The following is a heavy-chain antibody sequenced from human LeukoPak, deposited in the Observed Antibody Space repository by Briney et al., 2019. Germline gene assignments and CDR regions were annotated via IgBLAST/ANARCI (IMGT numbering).Heavy chain of an antibody. D-gene: IGHD2-2*01. CDR2: INPNGGGT. Sequence: GASVKVSCKASGYTFTGYYMHWVRQAPGQGLEWMGWINPNGGGTNYAQKFQGRVTMTRDTSISTAYMELSRLRSDDTAVYYCARGSILLPRYIVVVPAADDYYYYMDVWGKGTTVTVSS. V-gene: IGHV1-2*02. CDR3: ARGSILLPRYIVVVPAADDYYYYMDV. J-gene: IGHJ6*03. CDR1: GYTFTGYY.